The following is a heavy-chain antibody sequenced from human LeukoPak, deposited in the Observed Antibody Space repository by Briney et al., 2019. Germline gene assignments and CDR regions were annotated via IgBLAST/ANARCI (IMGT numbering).Heavy chain of an antibody. CDR2: ISGSGGST. D-gene: IGHD3-3*01. V-gene: IGHV3-23*01. CDR3: AKNYDFWSGPFDY. CDR1: GFTFSSYA. Sequence: GGSLRLSCAASGFTFSSYAMSWVRQAPGKRLEWVSAISGSGGSTYYADSVKGRFTISRDNSKNTLYLQMNSLRAEDTAVYYCAKNYDFWSGPFDYWGQGTLVTVSS. J-gene: IGHJ4*02.